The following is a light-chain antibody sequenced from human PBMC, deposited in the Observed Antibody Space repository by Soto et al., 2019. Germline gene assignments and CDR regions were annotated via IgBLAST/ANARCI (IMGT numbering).Light chain of an antibody. CDR2: GAT. CDR1: QSVSSN. V-gene: IGKV3-15*01. CDR3: QQHDNWPRT. J-gene: IGKJ1*01. Sequence: EIVMTQSPATLSVSPGERATLSCRASQSVSSNLAWYQQKPGQAPRLLIYGATTRATGIPARFSGSGSGTEFTLTINSLQSEDFAVYYCQQHDNWPRTFGQGTKVESK.